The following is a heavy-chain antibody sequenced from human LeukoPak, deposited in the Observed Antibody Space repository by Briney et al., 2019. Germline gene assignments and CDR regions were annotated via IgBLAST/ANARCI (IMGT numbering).Heavy chain of an antibody. CDR3: ARWVGATLYYFDY. Sequence: ASVKVSCKASGYTFTGYYMHWVRQAPGQGLEWMGWINPNSGGTNYAQKFQGRVTMTRDTSISTAYMELSRLRFDDTAVYYCARWVGATLYYFDYWGQGTLVTVSS. J-gene: IGHJ4*02. CDR2: INPNSGGT. D-gene: IGHD1-26*01. V-gene: IGHV1-2*02. CDR1: GYTFTGYY.